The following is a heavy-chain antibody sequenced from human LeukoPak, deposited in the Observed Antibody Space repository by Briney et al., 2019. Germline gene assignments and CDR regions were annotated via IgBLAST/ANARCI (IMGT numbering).Heavy chain of an antibody. V-gene: IGHV3-9*01. CDR3: AKSGSYQYWYFDL. D-gene: IGHD1-26*01. CDR1: GFTFDDYA. Sequence: GGTLRLSCAVSGFTFDDYAMHWVRQAPGKGLEWVSGISWNSGSIGYADSVKGRFTISRDNAKNSLYLQMNSLRAEDTALYYCAKSGSYQYWYFDLWGRGTLVTVSS. J-gene: IGHJ2*01. CDR2: ISWNSGSI.